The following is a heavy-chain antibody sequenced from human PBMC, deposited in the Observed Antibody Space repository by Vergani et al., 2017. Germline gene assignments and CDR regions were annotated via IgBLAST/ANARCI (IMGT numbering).Heavy chain of an antibody. CDR2: IYYSGST. CDR1: GGSISSSTYS. J-gene: IGHJ4*02. Sequence: QLQLQESGPGLVKPSETLSLTCTVSGGSISSSTYSWGWFRQPPGKGLEWIGSIYYSGSTYYNPSLKSRVTISVDTSKNQFSLKLSSVTAADTAVYYCARGGVAAAGPYFDYWGQGTLVTVSS. CDR3: ARGGVAAAGPYFDY. V-gene: IGHV4-39*07. D-gene: IGHD6-13*01.